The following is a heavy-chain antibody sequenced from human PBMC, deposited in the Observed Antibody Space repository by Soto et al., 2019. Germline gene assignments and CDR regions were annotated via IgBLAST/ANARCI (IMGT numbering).Heavy chain of an antibody. CDR3: ASGYDIGTGYPRGDYYGMDA. D-gene: IGHD3-9*01. CDR2: ISHRGTT. CDR1: SDSISSSNW. J-gene: IGHJ6*02. V-gene: IGHV4-4*02. Sequence: SETPSLTCAVSSDSISSSNWWNWVHQSPGKGLEWIGEISHRGTTNYNPSLKSRVTISLDMSKNQFSLMLSSVTAADTAVYYCASGYDIGTGYPRGDYYGMDAWGQGTTVTVSS.